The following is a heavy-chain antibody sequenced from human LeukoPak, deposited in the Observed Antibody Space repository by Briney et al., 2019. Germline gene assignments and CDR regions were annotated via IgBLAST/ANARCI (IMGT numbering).Heavy chain of an antibody. CDR2: IGTTGDT. Sequence: GGSLRLSCAASGFTFTTYDMHWVRQATGEGLEWVSAIGTTGDTYYPGSVKGRFTISRENAKNSLYLQMNSLRAGDTAVYYCARDRGGGHMDVWGKGTTVTISS. V-gene: IGHV3-13*01. CDR1: GFTFTTYD. D-gene: IGHD2-15*01. J-gene: IGHJ6*03. CDR3: ARDRGGGHMDV.